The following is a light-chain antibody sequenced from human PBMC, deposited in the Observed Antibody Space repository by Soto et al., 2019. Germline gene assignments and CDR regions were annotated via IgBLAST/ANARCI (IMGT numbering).Light chain of an antibody. CDR2: DAS. Sequence: DIQMTQSRSTLSASVGYRVTMTCRASQSISSWLAWYQQKPGKAPKLLIYDASSLESGVPSRFSGSGSGTEFTLTISSLQPDDFATYYCQQYKMYSPWTFGQGTTGDIK. CDR3: QQYKMYSPWT. J-gene: IGKJ1*01. CDR1: QSISSW. V-gene: IGKV1-5*01.